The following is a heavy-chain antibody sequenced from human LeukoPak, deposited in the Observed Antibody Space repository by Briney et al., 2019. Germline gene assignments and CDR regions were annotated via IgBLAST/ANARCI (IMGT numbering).Heavy chain of an antibody. CDR2: AADSGST. J-gene: IGHJ4*02. Sequence: SETLSLTCTVSGDSMSDYFWTWIRQPPGKGLEWIGYAADSGSTNYNPSLKSRVTISVDSSTNHFSLRLTSVTAADTAIYYCAAMTTVTRYSYFFDSWGQGTLLTVPS. V-gene: IGHV4-59*01. CDR3: AAMTTVTRYSYFFDS. CDR1: GDSMSDYF. D-gene: IGHD4-17*01.